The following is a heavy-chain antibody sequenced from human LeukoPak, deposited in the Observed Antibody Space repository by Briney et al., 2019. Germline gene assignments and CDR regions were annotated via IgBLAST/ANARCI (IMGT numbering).Heavy chain of an antibody. CDR3: ARDGPVLLWFGEYGVFDY. J-gene: IGHJ4*02. CDR1: GFTFSSYS. V-gene: IGHV3-48*04. Sequence: GGSLRLSCAASGFTFSSYSMNWVRQAPGKGLEWVSYISSSSSTIYYADSVKGRFTISRDNAKNSLYLQMNSLRAEDTAVYYCARDGPVLLWFGEYGVFDYWGQGTLVTVSS. D-gene: IGHD3-10*01. CDR2: ISSSSSTI.